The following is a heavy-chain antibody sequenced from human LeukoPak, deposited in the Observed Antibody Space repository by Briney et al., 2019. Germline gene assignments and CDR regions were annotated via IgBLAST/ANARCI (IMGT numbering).Heavy chain of an antibody. CDR2: ISSSSSTI. J-gene: IGHJ4*02. CDR3: ARARGADY. V-gene: IGHV3-48*04. Sequence: GGSLRLSCAASGFTFSSYSMNRVRQAPGKGLEWVSYISSSSSTIYYADSVKGRFTISRDNAKNSLYLQMNSLRAEDTAVYYCARARGADYWGQGTLVTVSS. D-gene: IGHD3-10*01. CDR1: GFTFSSYS.